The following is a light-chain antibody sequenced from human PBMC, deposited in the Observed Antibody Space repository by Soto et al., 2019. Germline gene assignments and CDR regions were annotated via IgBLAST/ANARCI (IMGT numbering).Light chain of an antibody. J-gene: IGKJ5*01. Sequence: EIVMTQSPVTLSVSPGERATLSCRASQNISRSLAWYQQKPGQGPSLLIYGTSTRAGGVPARFSGGGSGTEFTLTISRLEPEDFAVYYCQQHGTSPITFGQGTRLEIK. CDR3: QQHGTSPIT. CDR1: QNISRS. CDR2: GTS. V-gene: IGKV3-15*01.